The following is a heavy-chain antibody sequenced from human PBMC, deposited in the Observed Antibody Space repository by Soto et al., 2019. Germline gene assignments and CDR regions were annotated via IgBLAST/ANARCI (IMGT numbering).Heavy chain of an antibody. J-gene: IGHJ3*02. CDR2: ISYDGSNK. D-gene: IGHD3-10*01. CDR3: ARDTRDVRGGAFDI. CDR1: GFTFSSYA. V-gene: IGHV3-30-3*01. Sequence: GGSLRLSCAASGFTFSSYAMHWVRQAPGKGLEWVAVISYDGSNKYYADSVKGRFTISRDNSKNTLYLQMNSLRAEDTAVYYCARDTRDVRGGAFDIWGQGTMVTVSS.